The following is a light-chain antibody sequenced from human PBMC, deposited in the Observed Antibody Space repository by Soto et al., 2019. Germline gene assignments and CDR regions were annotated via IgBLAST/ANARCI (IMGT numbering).Light chain of an antibody. CDR1: SSDVGGYNY. V-gene: IGLV2-8*01. CDR2: EVS. Sequence: QSALTQPPSASGSPGQSVTISCTGTSSDVGGYNYVSWYQQHPGKAPKLMIYEVSKRTSGVPDRFSGSKSGNTASLTVSGLQAKDEADYYCSSYAGSNNVVFGGGTQLTV. J-gene: IGLJ2*01. CDR3: SSYAGSNNVV.